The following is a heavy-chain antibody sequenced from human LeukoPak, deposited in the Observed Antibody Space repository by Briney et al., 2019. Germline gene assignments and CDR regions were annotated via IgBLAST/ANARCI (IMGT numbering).Heavy chain of an antibody. CDR1: GFTFSIYA. CDR3: AKERGYYYDSSGYYSH. V-gene: IGHV3-23*01. J-gene: IGHJ4*02. CDR2: ISGSGGST. D-gene: IGHD3-22*01. Sequence: GGSLRLSCAASGFTFSIYAMSWVRQAPGKGLEWVSAISGSGGSTYYADSVKGRFTISRDNSKNTLYLQMNSLRAEDTAVYYCAKERGYYYDSSGYYSHWGQGTLVTVSS.